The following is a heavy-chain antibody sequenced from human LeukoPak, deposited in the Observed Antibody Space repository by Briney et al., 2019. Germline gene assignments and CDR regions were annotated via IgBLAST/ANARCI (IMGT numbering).Heavy chain of an antibody. J-gene: IGHJ4*02. CDR1: GGSISSGDYY. D-gene: IGHD5-12*01. CDR3: ARVAVATISFDY. V-gene: IGHV4-30-4*01. CDR2: IYYSGST. Sequence: SQTLSLTCTVSGGSISSGDYYWSWIRQPPGKGLEWIRYIYYSGSTYYNPSLKSRVTISVDTSKNQFSLKLSSVTAADTAVYYCARVAVATISFDYWGQGTLVTVSS.